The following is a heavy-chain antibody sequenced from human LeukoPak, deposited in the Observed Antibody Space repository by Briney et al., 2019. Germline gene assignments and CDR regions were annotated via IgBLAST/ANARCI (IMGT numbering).Heavy chain of an antibody. V-gene: IGHV3-23*01. Sequence: GRSLRLSCAASGFTFSSYAMSWVRQAPGKGLEWVSAISGSGGSTYYADSVKGRFTISRDNSKNTLYLQMNSLRAEDTAVYYCAKARGIAVAGFDYWGQGTLVTVSS. J-gene: IGHJ4*02. CDR2: ISGSGGST. CDR3: AKARGIAVAGFDY. D-gene: IGHD6-19*01. CDR1: GFTFSSYA.